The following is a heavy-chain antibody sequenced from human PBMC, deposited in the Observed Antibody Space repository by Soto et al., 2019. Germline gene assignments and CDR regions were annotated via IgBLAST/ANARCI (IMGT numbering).Heavy chain of an antibody. Sequence: SDTLCLTCFLSVGSITSDDCSLILQFPVKGLEWIAYTAYTGNNNYNPSLKSLVTISMDTSKNQLSLKLTSMTAAYTAVYYCARDLHDGFTHYLEHWGQGNLVNVSS. CDR3: ARDLHDGFTHYLEH. CDR2: TAYTGNN. D-gene: IGHD3-16*01. CDR1: VGSITSDD. V-gene: IGHV4-59*01. J-gene: IGHJ4*02.